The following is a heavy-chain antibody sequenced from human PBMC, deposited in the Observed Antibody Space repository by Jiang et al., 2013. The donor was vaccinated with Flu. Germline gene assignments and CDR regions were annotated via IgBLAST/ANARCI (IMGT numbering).Heavy chain of an antibody. CDR1: GGSISSSSYY. D-gene: IGHD4-17*01. CDR2: IYYSGST. CDR3: ARASDYGDYVVAFDI. V-gene: IGHV4-39*01. Sequence: GSGLVKPSETLSLTCTVSGGSISSSSYYWGWIRQPPGKGLEWIGSIYYSGSTYYNPSLKSRVTISVDTSKNQFSLKLSSVTAADTAVYYCARASDYGDYVVAFDIWGQGTMVTVSS. J-gene: IGHJ3*02.